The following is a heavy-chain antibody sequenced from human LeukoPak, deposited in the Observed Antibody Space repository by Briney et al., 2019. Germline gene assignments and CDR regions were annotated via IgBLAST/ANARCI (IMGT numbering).Heavy chain of an antibody. CDR3: ARFVDTAMVFDY. V-gene: IGHV4-39*01. CDR1: GGSISSSSYY. CDR2: IYYSGST. Sequence: KLSETLSLTCTVSGGSISSSSYYWGWIRQPPGKGLEWIGSIYYSGSTYYNPSLKSRVTISVDTSKNQFSLKLSSVTAADTAVYYCARFVDTAMVFDYWGQGTLVTVSS. D-gene: IGHD5-18*01. J-gene: IGHJ4*02.